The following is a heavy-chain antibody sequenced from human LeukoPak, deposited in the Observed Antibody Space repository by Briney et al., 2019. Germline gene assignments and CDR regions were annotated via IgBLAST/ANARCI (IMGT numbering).Heavy chain of an antibody. CDR1: GGSISSGGYY. V-gene: IGHV4-31*03. Sequence: SQTLSLTCTVSGGSISSGGYYWSWIRQHPGKGLEWIVYIYYSGSTYYNPSLKSRVTISVDTSKNQFSLKLSSVAAADTAVYYCARDLCSSTSCYYDYWGQGTLVTVSS. CDR2: IYYSGST. J-gene: IGHJ4*02. CDR3: ARDLCSSTSCYYDY. D-gene: IGHD2-2*01.